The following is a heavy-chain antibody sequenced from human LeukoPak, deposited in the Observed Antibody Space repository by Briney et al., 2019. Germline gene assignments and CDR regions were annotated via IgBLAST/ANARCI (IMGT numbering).Heavy chain of an antibody. CDR2: IKYDGSEK. CDR3: ARASWERWLLFDY. V-gene: IGHV3-7*01. Sequence: PGGSLRLSCAASGFTFSSYWMSWVRRAPGKGLELVANIKYDGSEKYYVDSVKGGLPISRDNAKNSLYLQMNSLRAEDTAVYYCARASWERWLLFDYWGQGTLVTVSS. J-gene: IGHJ4*02. CDR1: GFTFSSYW. D-gene: IGHD5-24*01.